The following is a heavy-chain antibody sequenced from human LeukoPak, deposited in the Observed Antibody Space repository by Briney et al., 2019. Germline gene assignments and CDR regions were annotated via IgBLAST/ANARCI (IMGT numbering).Heavy chain of an antibody. Sequence: SETLSLTCTVSGGSISSNSYFWGWIRQPPGKGPDWIGSIYYSGITHYNPSLKTRVTISVDTSKNQFSLKLSSVTAADTAVYYCARGGYPYYYYGMDVWGQGTTVTVSS. D-gene: IGHD5-12*01. CDR2: IYYSGIT. CDR3: ARGGYPYYYYGMDV. J-gene: IGHJ6*02. V-gene: IGHV4-39*07. CDR1: GGSISSNSYF.